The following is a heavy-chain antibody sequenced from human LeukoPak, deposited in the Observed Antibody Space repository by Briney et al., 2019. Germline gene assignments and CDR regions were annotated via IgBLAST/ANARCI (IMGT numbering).Heavy chain of an antibody. D-gene: IGHD5-24*01. J-gene: IGHJ5*02. CDR1: GFTFTSYW. CDR2: IYPGDSDT. CDR3: ARVDGYNYERFDP. V-gene: IGHV5-51*01. Sequence: GGSLRLSCAASGFTFTSYWIGWVRQMPGKGLEWMGIIYPGDSDTRYSPSFQGQVTISADKSISTAYLQWSSLKASDTAMYYCARVDGYNYERFDPWGQGTLVTVSS.